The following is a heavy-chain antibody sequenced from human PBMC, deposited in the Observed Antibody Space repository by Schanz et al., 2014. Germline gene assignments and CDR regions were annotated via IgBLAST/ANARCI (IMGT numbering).Heavy chain of an antibody. J-gene: IGHJ4*02. CDR1: GFTFGAYT. CDR3: ARVPDTIIAAKGQTFDY. V-gene: IGHV3-21*01. Sequence: EVQLVESGGGLVKPGGSLRLSCVTSGFTFGAYTMNWVRQAPGKGLVWVLSISSRSSYIYYTDSVKCRFTISRDNAKKSLLLQLNTPRPEDPAVYYWARVPDTIIAAKGQTFDYWGQGTLVAVSS. CDR2: ISSRSSYI. D-gene: IGHD6-13*01.